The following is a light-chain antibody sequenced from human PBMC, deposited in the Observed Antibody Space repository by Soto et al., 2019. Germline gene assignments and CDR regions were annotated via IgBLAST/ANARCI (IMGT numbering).Light chain of an antibody. Sequence: DIQMTQSPSTLSASLRDRVTITCRASQSIGSSLAWYQQKPGKAPNLLIYDASSLQSGVPSRFSGSGSGTEFPLTVSLLQPDDVATYYCQQFHSFPWTFGQGTKVEI. J-gene: IGKJ1*01. CDR3: QQFHSFPWT. V-gene: IGKV1-5*01. CDR1: QSIGSS. CDR2: DAS.